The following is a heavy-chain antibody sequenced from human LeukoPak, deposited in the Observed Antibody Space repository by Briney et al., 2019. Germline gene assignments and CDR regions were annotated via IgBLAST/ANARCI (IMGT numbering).Heavy chain of an antibody. CDR3: ARDPDDILTGYYLDGYYYYMDV. D-gene: IGHD3-9*01. CDR1: GYTFTGYY. Sequence: ASVKVSCKASGYTFTGYYMHWVRQAPGQGLEWMGRINPNSDGTNYAQKFQGRVTMTRDTSISTAYMELSRLRSDDTAVYYCARDPDDILTGYYLDGYYYYMDVWGEGTTVTVSS. J-gene: IGHJ6*03. CDR2: INPNSDGT. V-gene: IGHV1-2*06.